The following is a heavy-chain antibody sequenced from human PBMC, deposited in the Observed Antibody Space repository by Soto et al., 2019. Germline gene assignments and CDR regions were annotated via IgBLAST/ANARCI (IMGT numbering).Heavy chain of an antibody. J-gene: IGHJ5*02. CDR1: GGSFSGYY. V-gene: IGHV4-34*01. D-gene: IGHD4-17*01. CDR2: INHVGDT. Sequence: SETLSLTCAFYGGSFSGYYWSWIRQPPGKGLEWIGEINHVGDTNYNPSLKSRVTVSVDTSKNQFSLKLNSVTAADTAVYYCARARDGDFSYNWFDPWGQGTPVTVS. CDR3: ARARDGDFSYNWFDP.